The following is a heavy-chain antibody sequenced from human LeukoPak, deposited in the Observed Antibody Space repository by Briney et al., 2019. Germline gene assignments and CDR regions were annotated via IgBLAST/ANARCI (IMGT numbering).Heavy chain of an antibody. CDR3: ARTNNGWIDY. Sequence: SQTLSLTCAISGDSVSSNIAAWNWIRQSPSRGLEWLGRTYYRSKWYYSYAVSVKGRVTINPDTSKNHFSLQLKSVTPEDTAVYYCARTNNGWIDYWGQGTLVTVSS. V-gene: IGHV6-1*01. CDR2: TYYRSKWYY. J-gene: IGHJ4*02. CDR1: GDSVSSNIAA. D-gene: IGHD6-19*01.